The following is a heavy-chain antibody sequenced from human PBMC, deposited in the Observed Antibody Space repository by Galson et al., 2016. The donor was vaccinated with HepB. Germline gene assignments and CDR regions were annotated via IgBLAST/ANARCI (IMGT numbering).Heavy chain of an antibody. Sequence: IGYVHYSGSTKYNPSLKSRITTAVDTSKNQFSLKVNSVTAADTAVYYCAKWSSAWHAFDIWGQGTMVTVSS. J-gene: IGHJ3*02. D-gene: IGHD6-19*01. V-gene: IGHV4-61*06. CDR3: AKWSSAWHAFDI. CDR2: VHYSGST.